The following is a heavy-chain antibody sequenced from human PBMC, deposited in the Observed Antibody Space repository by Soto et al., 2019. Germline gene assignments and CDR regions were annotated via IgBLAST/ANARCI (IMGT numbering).Heavy chain of an antibody. V-gene: IGHV3-30*18. J-gene: IGHJ6*02. CDR1: GFTFSGYG. D-gene: IGHD6-19*01. Sequence: PGGSLRLSCAASGFTFSGYGMHWVRQAPGKGLEWVALISYDGSNKYYADSVKGRFTISRDNSKNTLYLQMNSLRAKDTAVYYCAKDLGAVAPYNYYYYGMDVWGQGTTVTVSS. CDR2: ISYDGSNK. CDR3: AKDLGAVAPYNYYYYGMDV.